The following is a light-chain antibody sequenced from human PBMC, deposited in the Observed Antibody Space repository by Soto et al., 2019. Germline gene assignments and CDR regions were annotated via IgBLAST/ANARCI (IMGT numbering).Light chain of an antibody. CDR1: SSNIGSNT. CDR3: AAWDASLSGYV. Sequence: QSVLTQPPSTSGTPGQRVTISCSGSSSNIGSNTVNWYQHLPGTAPKLLIYSNNQRPSGVPDRFSGSKSGTSASLAVSGLQCEDEADYYCAAWDASLSGYVFGTGNKV. CDR2: SNN. J-gene: IGLJ1*01. V-gene: IGLV1-44*01.